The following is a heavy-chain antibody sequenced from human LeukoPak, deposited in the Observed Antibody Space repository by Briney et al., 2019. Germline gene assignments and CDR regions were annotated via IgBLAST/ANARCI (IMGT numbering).Heavy chain of an antibody. Sequence: GESLKISCKGSGYSFTSYWIGWERQMPGKGLEWMGIIYPGDSDTRYSPSFQGQVTISADKSISTAYLQWSSLKASDTAMYYCARSRLTIDYYYYYMDVWGKGTTVTVSS. D-gene: IGHD5-24*01. CDR2: IYPGDSDT. CDR3: ARSRLTIDYYYYYMDV. J-gene: IGHJ6*03. CDR1: GYSFTSYW. V-gene: IGHV5-51*01.